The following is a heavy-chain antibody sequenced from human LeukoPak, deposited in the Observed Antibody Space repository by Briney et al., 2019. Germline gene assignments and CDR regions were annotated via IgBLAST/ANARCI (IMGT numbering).Heavy chain of an antibody. D-gene: IGHD2-15*01. CDR1: GFTFNNHA. V-gene: IGHV3-30*01. CDR3: ARDYRVGRTGGSCYPIDS. CDR2: IAYEGSNK. Sequence: PGGSLRLSCAASGFTFNNHAMHWVRQAPGKGLEGVAVIAYEGSNKLYADSVKGRFTISRDNSKNTLYLQMNTLRPEDTAVYYCARDYRVGRTGGSCYPIDSWGQGTLVTISS. J-gene: IGHJ4*02.